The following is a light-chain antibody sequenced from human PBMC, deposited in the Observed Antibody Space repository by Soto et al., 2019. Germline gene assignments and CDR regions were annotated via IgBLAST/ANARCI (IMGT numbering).Light chain of an antibody. J-gene: IGKJ4*01. CDR2: WAS. CDR1: QSVLYSSTNKNY. Sequence: DIVMTQSPDSLVVSLGERATISCKSSQSVLYSSTNKNYLAWYQQKPRQPPKLLIYWASTRESGVPDRFSGSGSGTDFTLTISSLQAEDVAVYYCQQYYSIPVTFGGGTKVEIK. V-gene: IGKV4-1*01. CDR3: QQYYSIPVT.